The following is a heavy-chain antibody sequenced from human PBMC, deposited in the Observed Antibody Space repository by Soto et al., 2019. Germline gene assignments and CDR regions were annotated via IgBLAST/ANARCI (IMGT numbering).Heavy chain of an antibody. CDR2: IDNSGST. CDR3: ARGGTSDYWPGHGDAFDI. V-gene: IGHV4-31*03. CDR1: GGSINSGTYY. Sequence: QVQLQESGPGLVKPSQTLSLTCTASGGSINSGTYYWSWIRQHPEKGLEWIGYIDNSGSTYSNPSLKSSITMYLDTSKNHFSLKLTSMTAADTAVYYCARGGTSDYWPGHGDAFDIWGPGTRVTVSS. J-gene: IGHJ3*02. D-gene: IGHD3-22*01.